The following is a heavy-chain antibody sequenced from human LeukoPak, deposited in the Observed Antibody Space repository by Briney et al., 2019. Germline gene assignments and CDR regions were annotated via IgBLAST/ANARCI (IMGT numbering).Heavy chain of an antibody. CDR2: INPNSGNT. J-gene: IGHJ4*02. CDR3: ARRKKNYAPDY. D-gene: IGHD2-2*01. V-gene: IGHV1-8*01. Sequence: ASVKVSCKPSEYTFTSYDIHWVPQAPGPGLEWMGWINPNSGNTRSAQKFQSRVTITRDISTSTAYMGQSSLRSENTAIYFCARRKKNYAPDYWGQGTLVTVSS. CDR1: EYTFTSYD.